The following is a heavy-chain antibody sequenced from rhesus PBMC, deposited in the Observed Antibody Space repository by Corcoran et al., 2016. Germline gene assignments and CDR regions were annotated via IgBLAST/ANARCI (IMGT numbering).Heavy chain of an antibody. CDR3: AKDRNWNYGLDS. V-gene: IGHV5-20*01. CDR2: IDPSDSDT. D-gene: IGHD1-26*01. CDR1: GYSFTSYW. J-gene: IGHJ6*01. Sequence: EVQLVQSGAEVKRPGESLKISCKTSGYSFTSYWISWVRQMPGKGLVWMGAIDPSDSDTSYNPYFQGQVTISADKSISTADLQCSRLKASDTATYYCAKDRNWNYGLDSWGQGVVVTVSS.